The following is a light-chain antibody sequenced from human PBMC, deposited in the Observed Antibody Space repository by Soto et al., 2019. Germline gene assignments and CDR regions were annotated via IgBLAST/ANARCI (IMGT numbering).Light chain of an antibody. CDR3: QQSCTTPRT. Sequence: DIQMTQSPSSLSASVGDRVTITCRASQYIITYLNWYRQKSGKAPEVLIYSASTLQSGVPSRFSGRGSGTDFTLTIIGLQSEDFATYYCQQSCTTPRTFGAGTKV. J-gene: IGKJ4*02. CDR1: QYIITY. V-gene: IGKV1-39*01. CDR2: SAS.